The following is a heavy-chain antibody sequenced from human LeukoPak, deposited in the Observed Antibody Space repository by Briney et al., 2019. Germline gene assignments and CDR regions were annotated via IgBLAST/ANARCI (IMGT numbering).Heavy chain of an antibody. V-gene: IGHV3-30*18. CDR3: AKDLGVQWRLPYYSDY. CDR2: ISYDGSNK. Sequence: GRSLRLSCAASGFTFSIYGMHWVRQAPGKGLEWVAVISYDGSNKYYADSVKGRFTISRDNSKNTLYLQMNSLRGEDTVVYYCAKDLGVQWRLPYYSDYWGQGTLVTVSS. CDR1: GFTFSIYG. J-gene: IGHJ4*02. D-gene: IGHD3-3*01.